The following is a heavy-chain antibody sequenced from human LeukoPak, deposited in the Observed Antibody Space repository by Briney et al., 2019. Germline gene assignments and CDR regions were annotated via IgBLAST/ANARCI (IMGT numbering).Heavy chain of an antibody. CDR2: INPNSGGT. D-gene: IGHD5-12*01. Sequence: ASLKVSCKASGYTLTGYYMHWVRQAPGQGLEWMGWINPNSGGTNYAQKFQGRVTMTRDTSISTAYMELSRLRSDDTAVYYCARDLDKWLRLHYYYYMDVWGKGTTVTVSS. CDR3: ARDLDKWLRLHYYYYMDV. CDR1: GYTLTGYY. V-gene: IGHV1-2*02. J-gene: IGHJ6*03.